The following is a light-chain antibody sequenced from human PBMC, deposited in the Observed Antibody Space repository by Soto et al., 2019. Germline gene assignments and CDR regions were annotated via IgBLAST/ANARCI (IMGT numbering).Light chain of an antibody. V-gene: IGKV1-9*01. CDR3: QQVNRYPRT. J-gene: IGKJ2*01. Sequence: DIQLTQSPSFLSASVGDRVTITCRASQGISSDLAWYRQKPGKAPEVLIYPASTLQSGVPSRFSGTGSGTEFTLTVSSLQPEDFATYYCQQVNRYPRTFSQGTKLEIK. CDR1: QGISSD. CDR2: PAS.